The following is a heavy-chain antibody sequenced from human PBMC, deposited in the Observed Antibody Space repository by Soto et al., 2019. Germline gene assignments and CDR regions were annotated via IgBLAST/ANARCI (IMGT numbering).Heavy chain of an antibody. CDR3: GRGGSDSPMAPGY. Sequence: GALRLSCAASGFTFSSYWMHWVRQAPGKGLVWVSRINPDGSATNYADSVKGRFTISRDNAKNTLYLQMNSLRAEDTAVFYCGRGGSDSPMAPGYWGQGTLVTVSS. J-gene: IGHJ4*02. CDR1: GFTFSSYW. CDR2: INPDGSAT. D-gene: IGHD5-18*01. V-gene: IGHV3-74*01.